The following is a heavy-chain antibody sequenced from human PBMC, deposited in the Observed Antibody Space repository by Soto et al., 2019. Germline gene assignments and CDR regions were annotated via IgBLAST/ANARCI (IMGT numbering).Heavy chain of an antibody. CDR3: ATFSIVGTVIFNH. V-gene: IGHV4-4*02. J-gene: IGHJ4*02. D-gene: IGHD1-26*01. CDR2: INHSGNT. CDR1: GDSVFSNWW. Sequence: SETLSLTCAVSGDSVFSNWWWGWVRQPPGKGLERIGEINHSGNTYFAPSLKSRLSMSVDTSRNHVALHLTSVTAADTAVYYCATFSIVGTVIFNHWGQGTQVTVSS.